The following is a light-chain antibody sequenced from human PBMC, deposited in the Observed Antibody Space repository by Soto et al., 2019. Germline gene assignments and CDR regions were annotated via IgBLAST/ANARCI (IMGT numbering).Light chain of an antibody. CDR2: LGS. Sequence: DIVMTQSPLSLPVTPGQPASISCRSSQSLLHSNGYNYLDWYLQKPGQSPQLLIYLGSNRASGVPDRFSGGGSGTDFTLKISRVEAEDVGIYYCMQALQTPPTFGQGTKVDIK. J-gene: IGKJ1*01. CDR3: MQALQTPPT. CDR1: QSLLHSNGYNY. V-gene: IGKV2-28*01.